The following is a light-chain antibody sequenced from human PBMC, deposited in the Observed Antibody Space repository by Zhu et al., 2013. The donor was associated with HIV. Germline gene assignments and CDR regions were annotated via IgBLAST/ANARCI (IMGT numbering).Light chain of an antibody. J-gene: IGLJ2*01. CDR3: QVWDSSSDHVI. CDR1: NIGSKG. CDR2: DDS. Sequence: SYVLTQPPSVSVAPGQTAKITCGGNNIGSKGVHWYQQKAGQAPVLVVHDDSDRPSGIPERFSGSNSENTATLTISRVAAGDEAEYFCQVWDSSSDHVIFGGGTKLTVL. V-gene: IGLV3-21*02.